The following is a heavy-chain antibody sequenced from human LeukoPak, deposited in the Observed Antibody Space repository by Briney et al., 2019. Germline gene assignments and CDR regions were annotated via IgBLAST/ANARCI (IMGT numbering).Heavy chain of an antibody. CDR2: ISWNSGSI. D-gene: IGHD3-10*01. Sequence: TGGSLRLSCAASGFTFDDYAMHWVRQAPGKGLEWGSGISWNSGSIGYADSVKGRFTISRDNAKNSLYLQMNSLRAEDTALYYCAKSVDGSGSYVAFDIWGQGTMVTVSS. CDR1: GFTFDDYA. V-gene: IGHV3-9*01. J-gene: IGHJ3*02. CDR3: AKSVDGSGSYVAFDI.